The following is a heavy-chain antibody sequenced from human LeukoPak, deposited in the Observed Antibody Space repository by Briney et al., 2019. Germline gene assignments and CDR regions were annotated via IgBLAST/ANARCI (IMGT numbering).Heavy chain of an antibody. Sequence: GGSLRLSCAASGFTVSSNYMSWVRQAPGKGLEWVSVIYSGGSTYYADSVKGRFTISRDNSKNTLYLQMNSLRAEDTAVYYCARLQLAAADAFDIWGQGTMVTVSS. CDR2: IYSGGST. D-gene: IGHD5-24*01. V-gene: IGHV3-53*01. CDR1: GFTVSSNY. J-gene: IGHJ3*02. CDR3: ARLQLAAADAFDI.